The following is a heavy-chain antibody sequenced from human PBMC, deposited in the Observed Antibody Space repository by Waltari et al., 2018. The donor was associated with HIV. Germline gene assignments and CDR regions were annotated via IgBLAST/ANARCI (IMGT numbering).Heavy chain of an antibody. Sequence: QLLQSGPETRKPGASVQISCKATGYDFTSYGISWLWRTPGVGPEGVGWVGAYDGNIDIDRKFKDRVSLTTDTETTTAFLEMRSLTVDDTATYYCTKGGGSWIQETHYYKAFDVWGHGTTVIV. CDR1: GYDFTSYG. CDR2: VGAYDGNI. V-gene: IGHV1-18*04. J-gene: IGHJ6*02. D-gene: IGHD5-18*01. CDR3: TKGGGSWIQETHYYKAFDV.